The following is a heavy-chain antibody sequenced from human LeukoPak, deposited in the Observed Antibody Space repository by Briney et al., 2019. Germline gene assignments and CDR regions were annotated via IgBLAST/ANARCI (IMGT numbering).Heavy chain of an antibody. D-gene: IGHD6-19*01. CDR3: AKGSVAVAGLWFDP. CDR1: GFTVSSNY. Sequence: GGSLRLSCAASGFTVSSNYMSGVRQAPGKGLEGVAAISGSGGSTYYADSVKGRFTISRENSKNTLYLQMNSLRAEDTAVYYGAKGSVAVAGLWFDPWGQGTLVTVSS. J-gene: IGHJ5*02. V-gene: IGHV3-23*01. CDR2: ISGSGGST.